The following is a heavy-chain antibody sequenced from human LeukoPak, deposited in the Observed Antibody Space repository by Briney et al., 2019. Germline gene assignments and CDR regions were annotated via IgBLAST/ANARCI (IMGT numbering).Heavy chain of an antibody. D-gene: IGHD3-3*01. J-gene: IGHJ6*03. CDR3: ARVGGPRVLEENYYYYYMDV. Sequence: GGSLRLSCAASGFTFSSYGMNWVRQAPGKGLEWVSSISSSSSYIYYADSVKGRFTISRDNAKNSLYLQMNSLRAEDTAVYYCARVGGPRVLEENYYYYYMDVWGKGTTVTVSS. V-gene: IGHV3-21*01. CDR1: GFTFSSYG. CDR2: ISSSSSYI.